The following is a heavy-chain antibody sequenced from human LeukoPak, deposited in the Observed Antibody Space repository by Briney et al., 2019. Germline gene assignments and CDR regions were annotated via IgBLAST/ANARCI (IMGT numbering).Heavy chain of an antibody. CDR2: INHSGST. CDR3: ARGSHRSSMPSEGGFDY. D-gene: IGHD2/OR15-2a*01. V-gene: IGHV4-34*01. CDR1: GGSFSGYY. J-gene: IGHJ4*02. Sequence: PSETLSLTCAVYGGSFSGYYWSWIRQPPGKGLEWIGEINHSGSTNYNPSLKSRVTISVDTSKNQFSLKLSSVTAADTAVYYCARGSHRSSMPSEGGFDYRGQGTLVTVSS.